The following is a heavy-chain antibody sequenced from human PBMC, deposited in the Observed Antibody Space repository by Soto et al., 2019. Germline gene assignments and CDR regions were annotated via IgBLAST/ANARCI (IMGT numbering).Heavy chain of an antibody. J-gene: IGHJ4*02. CDR3: AKGPQLVNLGYFDY. V-gene: IGHV3-23*01. CDR2: ISGSGGST. CDR1: GFTFSSYA. D-gene: IGHD6-13*01. Sequence: GGSLRLSCAASGFTFSSYAMSWVRQAPGKGLEWVSAISGSGGSTYYADSVKGRFTISRDNSKNTLYLQMNSLRAEDTAEDTAVYYCAKGPQLVNLGYFDYWGQGTLVTVS.